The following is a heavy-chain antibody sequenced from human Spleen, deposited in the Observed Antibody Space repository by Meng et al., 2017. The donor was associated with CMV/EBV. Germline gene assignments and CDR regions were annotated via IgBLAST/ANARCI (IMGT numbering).Heavy chain of an antibody. D-gene: IGHD2-2*01. CDR3: ARQLDTRTWDNWFDP. CDR2: IYPGDSDT. CDR1: GYSFTSYG. Sequence: SGYSFTSYGMAWWRQMPGKGLEWMGIIYPGDSDTTYSPSFQGQVTISADKSISTTYLQWSSLKASDTAMYYCARQLDTRTWDNWFDPWGQGTLVTVSS. V-gene: IGHV5-51*01. J-gene: IGHJ5*02.